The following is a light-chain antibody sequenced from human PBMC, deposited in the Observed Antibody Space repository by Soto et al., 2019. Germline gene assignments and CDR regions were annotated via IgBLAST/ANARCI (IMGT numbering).Light chain of an antibody. J-gene: IGKJ1*01. CDR1: QTVISAY. Sequence: EIVLTQSPGTLSLSPGDSATLSCRASQTVISAYLAWYQQTPGQAPRLLIYGASSRATDTPDRFSGRGSGTDFSLTISRLEPGDFAVYYCQVYGNSMWTFGQGTKV. CDR2: GAS. V-gene: IGKV3-20*01. CDR3: QVYGNSMWT.